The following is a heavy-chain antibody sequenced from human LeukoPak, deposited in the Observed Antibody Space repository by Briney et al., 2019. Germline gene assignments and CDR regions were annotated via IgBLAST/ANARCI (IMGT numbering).Heavy chain of an antibody. CDR3: ARRSPNYYFDY. V-gene: IGHV3-7*05. J-gene: IGHJ4*02. CDR1: GFTFSSYW. Sequence: PGGSLRLSCAASGFTFSSYWMSWARQAPGKGLEWVANIKEDGSEKYYVDSAKGRFTISRDNAKNSLYLQMNSLRAEDTAVYYCARRSPNYYFDYWGQGTPVTVSS. CDR2: IKEDGSEK.